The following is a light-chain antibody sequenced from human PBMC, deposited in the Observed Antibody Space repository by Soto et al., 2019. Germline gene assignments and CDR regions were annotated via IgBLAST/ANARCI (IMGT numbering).Light chain of an antibody. CDR1: SSDVGSYNL. CDR2: EVS. CDR3: CSYAGSSTFVLYV. Sequence: LTQPASVSGSPGQSITISCTGTSSDVGSYNLVSWYQQHPGKAPKLMIYEVSKRPSGVSNRFSGSKSGNTASLTISGLQAEDEADYYCCSYAGSSTFVLYVFGTGTKVTVL. J-gene: IGLJ1*01. V-gene: IGLV2-23*02.